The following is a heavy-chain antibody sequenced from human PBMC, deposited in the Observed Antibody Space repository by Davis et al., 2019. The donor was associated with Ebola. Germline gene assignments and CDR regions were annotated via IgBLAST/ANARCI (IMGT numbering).Heavy chain of an antibody. V-gene: IGHV7-4-1*02. CDR2: INTNTGNP. CDR3: ARHGLSILDI. D-gene: IGHD3-3*01. CDR1: GYTFSNHA. J-gene: IGHJ3*02. Sequence: AASVKVSCKASGYTFSNHAINWVRQAPGQGPEWMGWINTNTGNPAYARGFTGRFVFSLDTSVSTAYLQITSLQAEDTALYYCARHGLSILDIWGQGTMVTVSS.